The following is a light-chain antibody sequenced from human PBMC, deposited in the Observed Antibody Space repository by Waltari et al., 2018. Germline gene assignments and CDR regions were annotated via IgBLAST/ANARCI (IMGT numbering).Light chain of an antibody. J-gene: IGKJ4*01. Sequence: EIVMTQSPATLSLSPGERATLSCRASQSVSSNLAWYQQKPGQAPRLLIYGASTRATGIPARFSGSGSGTDFTLTISSLQSEDFAVYYCQQYNNWPLTFGGGTKVEIK. CDR3: QQYNNWPLT. CDR1: QSVSSN. CDR2: GAS. V-gene: IGKV3-15*01.